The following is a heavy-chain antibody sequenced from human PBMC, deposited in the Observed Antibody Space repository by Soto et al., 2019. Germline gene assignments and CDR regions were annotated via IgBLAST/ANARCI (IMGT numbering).Heavy chain of an antibody. CDR1: GFTFSSYW. D-gene: IGHD2-21*01. CDR2: IKQDGSEK. CDR3: ARVVFVKLLVGYYVDY. J-gene: IGHJ4*02. Sequence: GGSLRLSCAASGFTFSSYWMSWVRQAPGKGLEWVANIKQDGSEKYYVDSVKGRFTISRDNAKKSLYLQMNSLRAEDTAVYYCARVVFVKLLVGYYVDYWGEGTLVTVSS. V-gene: IGHV3-7*03.